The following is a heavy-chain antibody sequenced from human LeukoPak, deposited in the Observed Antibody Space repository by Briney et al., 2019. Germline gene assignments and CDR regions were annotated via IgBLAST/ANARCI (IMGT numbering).Heavy chain of an antibody. CDR2: IIPMIATA. CDR3: ARGAGWLYD. J-gene: IGHJ4*02. D-gene: IGHD3-22*01. V-gene: IGHV1-69*06. CDR1: GYTFTGYY. Sequence: ASVKVSCKASGYTFTGYYMHWVRQPPGQGLEWLGGIIPMIATASYSQKFQGRVSINADKSTNTVYMELSSLKLEDTAVYYCARGAGWLYDWGQGTLVIVSS.